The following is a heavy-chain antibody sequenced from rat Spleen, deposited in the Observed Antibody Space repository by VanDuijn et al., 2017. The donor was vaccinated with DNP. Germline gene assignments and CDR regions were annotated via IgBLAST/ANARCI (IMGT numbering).Heavy chain of an antibody. CDR1: GYTFTSYY. D-gene: IGHD1-5*01. CDR3: ARHGEYRYNYWFAY. V-gene: IGHV1-43*01. CDR2: INTGSGGT. J-gene: IGHJ3*01. Sequence: QVQLQQSGAELAKPGSSVKISCKASGYTFTSYYIIWIKQTTGQGLECIGYINTGSGGTNYNEKFKGKATLTVDKSSSTAFMQLSSLTPDDSAVYYCARHGEYRYNYWFAYWGQGTLVTVSS.